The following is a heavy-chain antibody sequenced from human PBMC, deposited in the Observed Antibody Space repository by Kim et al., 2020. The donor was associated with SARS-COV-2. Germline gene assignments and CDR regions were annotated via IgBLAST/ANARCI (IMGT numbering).Heavy chain of an antibody. CDR3: ARGGSSWYAYYFDY. J-gene: IGHJ4*02. Sequence: ADSVKGRFTISRDNSKNTLYLQMNSLRAEDTAVYYCARGGSSWYAYYFDYWGQGTLVTVSS. V-gene: IGHV3-23*01. D-gene: IGHD6-13*01.